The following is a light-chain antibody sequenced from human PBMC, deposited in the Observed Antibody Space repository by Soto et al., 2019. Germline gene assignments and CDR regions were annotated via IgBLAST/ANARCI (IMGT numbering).Light chain of an antibody. CDR2: GAS. Sequence: DIVMTQSPATLSVSPGERATLSCRASQSISSNLAWYQQKPGQAPKLLLYGASTRDTGIPARFSGSGSGTEFTLTISSLQSEDFAVYYCQQYNNWPLTFGEGTKVEIK. J-gene: IGKJ4*01. CDR3: QQYNNWPLT. CDR1: QSISSN. V-gene: IGKV3-15*01.